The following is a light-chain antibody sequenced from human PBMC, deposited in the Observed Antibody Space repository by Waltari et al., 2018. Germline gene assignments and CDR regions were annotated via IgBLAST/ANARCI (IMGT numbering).Light chain of an antibody. CDR3: QQYNNWPFT. V-gene: IGKV3-15*01. CDR2: GAS. Sequence: EIVMTQSPATLFVSPGERPTLSCRASQSVSSNLAWYQQKPGQAPGLLIYGASTRATGIPAKFSGSGSGTEFTLTISSLQSEDFAVYYCQQYNNWPFTFGPGTKVDIK. J-gene: IGKJ3*01. CDR1: QSVSSN.